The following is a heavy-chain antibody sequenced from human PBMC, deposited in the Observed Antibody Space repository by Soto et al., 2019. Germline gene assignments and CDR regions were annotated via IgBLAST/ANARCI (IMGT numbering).Heavy chain of an antibody. V-gene: IGHV3-43*01. CDR1: GFTFDDYT. J-gene: IGHJ4*02. Sequence: GGSLRLSCAASGFTFDDYTMHWVRQAPGKGLEWVSLISWDGGSTYYADSVKGRFTISRDNSKNSLYLQMNSLRTEDTALYYCAKDMSATGVSYFDYWGQGTLVTVSS. CDR3: AKDMSATGVSYFDY. D-gene: IGHD2-15*01. CDR2: ISWDGGST.